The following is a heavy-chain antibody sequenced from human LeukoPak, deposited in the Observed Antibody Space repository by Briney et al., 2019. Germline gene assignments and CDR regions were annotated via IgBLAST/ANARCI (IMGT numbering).Heavy chain of an antibody. D-gene: IGHD6-13*01. CDR2: ISDSGGGA. CDR1: GFTFSSYG. Sequence: GGSLRLSCAASGFTFSSYGMHWVRQAPGKGLEWVSTISDSGGGAYYADSVKGRFTISRDSSRSTLYLQMHSLRAEDTAVYYCAKDRPYISSWYGCSTPWGQGTLVTVSS. CDR3: AKDRPYISSWYGCSTP. J-gene: IGHJ5*02. V-gene: IGHV3-23*01.